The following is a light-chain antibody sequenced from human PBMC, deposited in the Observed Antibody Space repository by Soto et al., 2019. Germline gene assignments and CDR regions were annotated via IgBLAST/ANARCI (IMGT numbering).Light chain of an antibody. CDR3: MQNAHWPVA. V-gene: IGKV2-30*01. CDR2: KVA. CDR1: QSLVYIDGNTY. J-gene: IGKJ1*01. Sequence: DVVMTQSPLSLPVTLGQPASMSCNSSQSLVYIDGNTYLSWFHQRPGQSPRRLIYKVANRDSGVPDKFRGSGSGTDFALHITRVEAEDVGLYYCMQNAHWPVAVGPGTKVEIK.